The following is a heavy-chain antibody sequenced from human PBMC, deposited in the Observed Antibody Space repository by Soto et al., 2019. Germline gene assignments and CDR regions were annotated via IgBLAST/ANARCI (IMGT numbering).Heavy chain of an antibody. J-gene: IGHJ5*02. Sequence: QVQLVESGGGVVQPGGSLTLSCEASGFTFTTYGFHWVRQAPGKGLEWVAVIYYHGNTKYYADSVKGRFTISRDNSRSTLYLQMNGLRAEDTAVYYCARDGCHCGACLVDPWGQGTLVTVSS. CDR1: GFTFTTYG. CDR3: ARDGCHCGACLVDP. CDR2: IYYHGNTK. D-gene: IGHD2-21*01. V-gene: IGHV3-33*01.